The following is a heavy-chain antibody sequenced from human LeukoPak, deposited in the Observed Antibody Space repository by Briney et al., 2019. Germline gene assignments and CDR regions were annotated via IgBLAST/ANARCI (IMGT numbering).Heavy chain of an antibody. Sequence: GGSLRLSCAASGFTFVNYAMSWVRQAPGKGLEWVSAVVGGGSTTFYADSVKGRFTISRDNSKNTLYLQMTSLRAEDTAVYYCAKAKDYGDYYFDYWGQGTLVTDSS. V-gene: IGHV3-23*01. CDR3: AKAKDYGDYYFDY. D-gene: IGHD4-17*01. CDR1: GFTFVNYA. CDR2: VVGGGSTT. J-gene: IGHJ4*02.